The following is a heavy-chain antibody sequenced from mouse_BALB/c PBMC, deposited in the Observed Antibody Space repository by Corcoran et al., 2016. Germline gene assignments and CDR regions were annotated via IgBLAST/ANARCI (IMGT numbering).Heavy chain of an antibody. J-gene: IGHJ4*01. CDR2: ILPGSGST. V-gene: IGHV1-9*01. CDR1: GYTFSSYW. Sequence: QVQLQQSGAELMKPGASVKISCTATGYTFSSYWIEWVKQRPGHGLEWIGEILPGSGSTNYNEKFKGKATFTADTSSNTAYMQLSSLTSEDSAVYYCAKSLLNYAMDYWGQGTSVTVSS. CDR3: AKSLLNYAMDY. D-gene: IGHD1-2*01.